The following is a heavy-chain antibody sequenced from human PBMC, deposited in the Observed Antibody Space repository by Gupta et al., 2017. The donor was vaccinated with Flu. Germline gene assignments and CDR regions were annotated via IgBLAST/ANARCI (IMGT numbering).Heavy chain of an antibody. CDR3: ARRPVREWELLD. CDR1: GFTFSNYE. D-gene: IGHD1-26*01. V-gene: IGHV3-48*03. J-gene: IGHJ4*02. CDR2: ISDSASSI. Sequence: EVQLVESGGGLVQPGGSLRLSCAASGFTFSNYEMNWVRQAPGKGLEWISYISDSASSIWYADSVKGRFTISRDDAKNSLYLQMNSLRVEDTAVYYCARRPVREWELLDWGQGTLVTVSS.